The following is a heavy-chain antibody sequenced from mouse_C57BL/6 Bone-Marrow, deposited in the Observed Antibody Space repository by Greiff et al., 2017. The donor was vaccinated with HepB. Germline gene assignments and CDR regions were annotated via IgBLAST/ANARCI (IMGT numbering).Heavy chain of an antibody. CDR3: ARRVDYYAMDY. D-gene: IGHD1-1*01. CDR1: GYTFTDHT. CDR2: IYPRDGST. J-gene: IGHJ4*01. Sequence: VMLVESDAELVKPGASVKISCKVSGYTFTDHTIHWMKQRPEQGLEWIGYIYPRDGSTKYNEKFKGKATLTSDKSSTTAYMQLNSLTSEDSAVYFCARRVDYYAMDYWGQGTSVTVSS. V-gene: IGHV1-78*01.